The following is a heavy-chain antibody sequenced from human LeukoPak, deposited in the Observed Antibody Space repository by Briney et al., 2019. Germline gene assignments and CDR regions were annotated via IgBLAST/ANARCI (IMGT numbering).Heavy chain of an antibody. Sequence: SETLSLTCTVSGGSISSSSYYWSWIRQPAGKGLEWIGRIYTSGSTNYNPSLKSRVTMSVDTSKNQFSLKLSSVTAADTAVYYCARDNYYDSSGPLWGRGTLVTVSS. CDR3: ARDNYYDSSGPL. CDR1: GGSISSSSYY. V-gene: IGHV4-61*02. J-gene: IGHJ2*01. CDR2: IYTSGST. D-gene: IGHD3-22*01.